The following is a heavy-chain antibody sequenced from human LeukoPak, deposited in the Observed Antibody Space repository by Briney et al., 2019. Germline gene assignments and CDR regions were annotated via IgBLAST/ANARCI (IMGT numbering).Heavy chain of an antibody. CDR1: GFTFNNYG. D-gene: IGHD3-3*01. J-gene: IGHJ4*02. CDR2: IFDDGSRG. Sequence: GGSLRLSCAAYGFTFNNYGMHWVRQAPGKGLEWVAVIFDDGSRGHFAESVKGRFTISRDNSKNTVLLQMNSLRAEDTGVYYCARDFKSGYVDSWGQGILVTVSS. V-gene: IGHV3-33*01. CDR3: ARDFKSGYVDS.